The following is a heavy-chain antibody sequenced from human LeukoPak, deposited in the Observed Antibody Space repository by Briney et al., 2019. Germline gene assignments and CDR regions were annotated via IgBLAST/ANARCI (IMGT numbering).Heavy chain of an antibody. J-gene: IGHJ4*02. D-gene: IGHD3-10*01. CDR3: ARSRGLRAQPDY. CDR2: INHSGST. Sequence: SETLSLTCAVYGGSFSGYYWSWIRQPPGKGLEWIGEINHSGSTNYNPSLKSRVTISVDTSKNQFSLKLSSVTAADTAVYYCARSRGLRAQPDYWGQGTLVTVSS. V-gene: IGHV4-34*01. CDR1: GGSFSGYY.